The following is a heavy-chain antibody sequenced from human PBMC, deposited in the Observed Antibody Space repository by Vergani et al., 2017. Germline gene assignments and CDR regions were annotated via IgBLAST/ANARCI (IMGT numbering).Heavy chain of an antibody. V-gene: IGHV3-23*01. Sequence: EVQLLESGGGLVQPGESLRLSCTVSGFTFTSYGISWVRQAPGKGLEWVSGISASGGSTYYTDSVKGRFIISRDISKNTLYLQMSSLRADDTAVYYCAKDRPRDWETPLFLFDYWGQGTLAAVSS. J-gene: IGHJ4*02. CDR2: ISASGGST. CDR1: GFTFTSYG. CDR3: AKDRPRDWETPLFLFDY. D-gene: IGHD1-26*01.